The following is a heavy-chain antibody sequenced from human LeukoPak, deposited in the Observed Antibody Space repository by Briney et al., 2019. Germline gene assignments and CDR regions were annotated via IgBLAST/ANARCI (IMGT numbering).Heavy chain of an antibody. Sequence: PGGSLRLSCAASGFTFSSYAMSWVRQAPGKGLEWVSAISGSGGSTYYADSVKGRFTISRDNSKTTLYLQMNSLRAEDTAVYYCARAWNDVIFHYYYGMDVWGQGTTVTVSS. J-gene: IGHJ6*02. V-gene: IGHV3-23*01. CDR3: ARAWNDVIFHYYYGMDV. CDR2: ISGSGGST. D-gene: IGHD1-1*01. CDR1: GFTFSSYA.